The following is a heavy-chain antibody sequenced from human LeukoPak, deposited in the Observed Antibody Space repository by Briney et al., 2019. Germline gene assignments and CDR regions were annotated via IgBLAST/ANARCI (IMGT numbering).Heavy chain of an antibody. J-gene: IGHJ4*02. D-gene: IGHD5-24*01. CDR1: GFTVGNNY. CDR2: IYSGGAT. CDR3: ARGDDYADS. V-gene: IGHV3-66*01. Sequence: GGSLRLSCAASGFTVGNNYMSWVRQAPGKGLEWVSLIYSGGATYYADSVKGRFTISRDHSKNMLSMQMNSLRAEDTAVYYCARGDDYADSWGQGTLVTVSS.